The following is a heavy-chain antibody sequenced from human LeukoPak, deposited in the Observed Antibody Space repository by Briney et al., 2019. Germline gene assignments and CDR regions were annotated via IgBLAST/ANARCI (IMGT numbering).Heavy chain of an antibody. CDR1: GFTFSSYG. CDR3: ARDLGVGFDY. V-gene: IGHV3-33*01. CDR2: IWYDGSNK. J-gene: IGHJ4*02. Sequence: GGSLRLSCAASGFTFSSYGMHWVRQAPGKGLEWVAVIWYDGSNKYYADSVKGRFTISRDNSKNTLYLQMNSLRAEDTAVYCCARDLGVGFDYWGQGTLVTVSS. D-gene: IGHD3-3*01.